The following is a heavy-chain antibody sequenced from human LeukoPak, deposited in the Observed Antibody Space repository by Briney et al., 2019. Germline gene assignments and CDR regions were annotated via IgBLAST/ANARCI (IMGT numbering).Heavy chain of an antibody. J-gene: IGHJ4*02. V-gene: IGHV3-69-1*01. Sequence: GGSLRLSCVASGFTFTDHPMNWVRQAPGKGLEWISYIGGDGIAFYADSVKGRFTASKDDARKSMYLQMNSLRVEDTAVYYCARDRSTVTGHCTGDNCYAELGRGQGTQVIVSS. CDR3: ARDRSTVTGHCTGDNCYAELG. CDR1: GFTFTDHP. CDR2: IGGDGIA. D-gene: IGHD2-15*01.